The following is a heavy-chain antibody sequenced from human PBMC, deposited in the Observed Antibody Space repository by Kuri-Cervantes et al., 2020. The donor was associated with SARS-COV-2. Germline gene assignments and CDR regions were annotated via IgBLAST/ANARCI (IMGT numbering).Heavy chain of an antibody. CDR3: TKDVRVWAVAASPDVSQGFDS. Sequence: GESLKISCAASGFTFSSYSMNWVRQAPGKGLEWVAFIRHDGSQRYFADSVEGRFTISRDNAKNTLSLQMDSLRAEDTAVYYCTKDVRVWAVAASPDVSQGFDSWGQGTLVTVSS. J-gene: IGHJ4*02. D-gene: IGHD2-15*01. CDR2: IRHDGSQR. V-gene: IGHV3-30*02. CDR1: GFTFSSYS.